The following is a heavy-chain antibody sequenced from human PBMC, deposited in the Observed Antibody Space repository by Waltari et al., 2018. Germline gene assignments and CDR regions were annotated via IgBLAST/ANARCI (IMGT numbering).Heavy chain of an antibody. CDR2: IHHTGGM. Sequence: QLQLQESGPGLLRPSETLSLTCTAAAGSISSTTDSWGWIRQPPGKGLEWIGSIHHTGGMYDNPSRKTRVTISADTSRQHLSLKLRSVTAADTALYYCARSVAARRINWFDPWGQGTLVTVSS. CDR3: ARSVAARRINWFDP. CDR1: AGSISSTTDS. V-gene: IGHV4-39*02. D-gene: IGHD6-6*01. J-gene: IGHJ5*02.